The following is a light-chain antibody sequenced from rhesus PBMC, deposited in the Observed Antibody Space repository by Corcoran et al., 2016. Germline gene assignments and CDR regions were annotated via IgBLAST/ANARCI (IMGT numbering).Light chain of an antibody. CDR3: QQHNRHPWT. CDR1: QTISSY. Sequence: DIQMTQSPSSLSASVGDRVTITCRASQTISSYLAWYQQKPGKVPMLLFYVASSLESGVPSRFSGSGSGTEFTLTISSLQPEDVATYYCQQHNRHPWTFGQGTKVEIK. V-gene: IGKV1-44*02. CDR2: VAS. J-gene: IGKJ1*01.